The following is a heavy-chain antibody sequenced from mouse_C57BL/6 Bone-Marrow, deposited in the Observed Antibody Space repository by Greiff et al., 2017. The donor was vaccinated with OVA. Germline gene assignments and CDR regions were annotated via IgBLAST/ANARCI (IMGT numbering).Heavy chain of an antibody. D-gene: IGHD2-1*01. CDR1: GYTFTDYY. CDR3: AREGGNYGRFAY. CDR2: IYPGSGNT. Sequence: VQLQQSGAELVRPGASVKLSCKASGYTFTDYYINWLKQRPGQGLEWIARIYPGSGNTYYNEKFKGKATLTAEKSSSTAYMQLSSLTSEDAAVYFCAREGGNYGRFAYWGQGTLVTVSA. V-gene: IGHV1-76*01. J-gene: IGHJ3*01.